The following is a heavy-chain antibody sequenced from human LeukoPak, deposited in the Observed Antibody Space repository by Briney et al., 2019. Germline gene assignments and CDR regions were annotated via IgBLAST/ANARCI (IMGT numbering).Heavy chain of an antibody. Sequence: SVQVSCKASGYTFTSYGISWVRQAPGQGLEWMGWISAYNGNTNYAQKLQGRVTMTTDTSTSTAYMELRSLRSDDTAVYYCARALLSHLSSVDVWGQGTTVADSS. J-gene: IGHJ6*02. D-gene: IGHD3-22*01. CDR1: GYTFTSYG. V-gene: IGHV1-18*01. CDR2: ISAYNGNT. CDR3: ARALLSHLSSVDV.